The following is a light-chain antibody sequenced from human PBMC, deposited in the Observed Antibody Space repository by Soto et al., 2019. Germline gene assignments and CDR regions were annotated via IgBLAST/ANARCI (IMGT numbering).Light chain of an antibody. Sequence: MTQSPLSLPVTPGEPASISCRSSQSFRGLLAWYQQKPGQAPRLLIYDAYNRATGIPPRFSGSGSGTEFTLTISSLQPDDFATYYCQQYNSYSFGQGTKVDIK. V-gene: IGKV3D-15*01. CDR2: DAY. CDR1: QSFRGL. J-gene: IGKJ1*01. CDR3: QQYNSYS.